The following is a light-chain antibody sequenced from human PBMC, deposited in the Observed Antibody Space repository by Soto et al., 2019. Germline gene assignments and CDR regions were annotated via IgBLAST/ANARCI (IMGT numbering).Light chain of an antibody. Sequence: EFVLTQSPGTPYLSPGERATLSCRASQTVRDNYLALYQQKPGQAPRLLIYDASSRATGIPDRFSVGGSGTDFPLTLSRLENEDFAVYDGQQLSSYTLTFGGGTKVDIK. CDR2: DAS. CDR1: QTVRDNY. V-gene: IGKV3-20*01. J-gene: IGKJ4*01. CDR3: QQLSSYTLT.